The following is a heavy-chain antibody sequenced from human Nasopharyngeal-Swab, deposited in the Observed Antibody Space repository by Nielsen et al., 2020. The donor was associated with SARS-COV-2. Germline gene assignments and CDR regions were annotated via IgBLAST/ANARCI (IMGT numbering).Heavy chain of an antibody. J-gene: IGHJ3*02. CDR3: ASLGDSSGYYYRIDGYAHDAHDAFDI. CDR2: ISYDGSNK. Sequence: WIRQPPGKGLEWMAVISYDGSNKYYADSVKGRFTISRDNSKNTLYLQMNSLRAEDTAVYYCASLGDSSGYYYRIDGYAHDAHDAFDIWGQGTMVTVSS. V-gene: IGHV3-30-3*01. D-gene: IGHD3-22*01.